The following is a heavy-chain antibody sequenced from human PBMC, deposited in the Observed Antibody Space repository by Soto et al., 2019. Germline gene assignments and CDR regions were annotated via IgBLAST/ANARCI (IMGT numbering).Heavy chain of an antibody. CDR2: INPSGGIT. J-gene: IGHJ3*02. Sequence: QVELVQSGAEVKKPGASVKVSCKAAGYTFTSYYMHWVRQAPGQGLEWMGFINPSGGITTYAQKFQARGTMTSDTSTSTVYMELRTLNSEDTAVYYCARRSIFTWSDAFDIWGQGTMVTVSA. D-gene: IGHD3-3*01. CDR1: GYTFTSYY. V-gene: IGHV1-46*01. CDR3: ARRSIFTWSDAFDI.